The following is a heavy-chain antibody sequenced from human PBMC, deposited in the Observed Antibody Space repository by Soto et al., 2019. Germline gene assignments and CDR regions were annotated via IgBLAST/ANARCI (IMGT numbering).Heavy chain of an antibody. V-gene: IGHV3-74*01. CDR2: ITPDGSYT. J-gene: IGHJ4*02. CDR3: ARDLIIVDTPGDDFDY. Sequence: EVQLVESGGGLVQPGGSLRLSCATSGFTRSNYWMHWVRQAPWKGLMWVARITPDGSYTSYADSVKGRFTISRDNAKNTLYLQMNGLRAEDTAIYYCARDLIIVDTPGDDFDYSGQGTLVAVSS. D-gene: IGHD5-12*01. CDR1: GFTRSNYW.